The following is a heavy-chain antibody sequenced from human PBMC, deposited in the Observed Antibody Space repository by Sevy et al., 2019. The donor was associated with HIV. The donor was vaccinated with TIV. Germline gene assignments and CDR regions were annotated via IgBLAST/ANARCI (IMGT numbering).Heavy chain of an antibody. Sequence: GGSLRLSCTTSGFTFTSYGLHWVRQAPGKGLEWVAFISYDGRNTLYADSVKGRFTIFRDTSRNTLDLQMNSLRGEDTAVYYCARDGPNWNVDHWGQGTLVTVSS. V-gene: IGHV3-33*01. CDR3: ARDGPNWNVDH. CDR2: ISYDGRNT. J-gene: IGHJ4*02. D-gene: IGHD1-1*01. CDR1: GFTFTSYG.